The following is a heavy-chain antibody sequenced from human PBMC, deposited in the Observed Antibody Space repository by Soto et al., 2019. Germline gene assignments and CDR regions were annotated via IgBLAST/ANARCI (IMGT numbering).Heavy chain of an antibody. CDR1: GFIFSTYT. V-gene: IGHV3-30-3*01. CDR2: MSYDGSQK. CDR3: AIAKSSSWHNFDY. D-gene: IGHD6-13*01. J-gene: IGHJ4*02. Sequence: QVQLVESGGGVVQPGRSLRLSCAASGFIFSTYTMHWVRQAPGKGLEWLTVMSYDGSQKYYADSVKGRLTISRDNSKNTLYLQMTSLRAEDTAVYHCAIAKSSSWHNFDYWGQGTLVIVSS.